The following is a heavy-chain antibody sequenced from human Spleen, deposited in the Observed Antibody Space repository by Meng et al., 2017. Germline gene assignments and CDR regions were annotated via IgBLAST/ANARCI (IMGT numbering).Heavy chain of an antibody. CDR1: GATFSSYA. V-gene: IGHV1-18*01. Sequence: VQLVQSGAEVKKPGARLQVCCKASGATFSSYAISWVRQAPGQGLQWMGWINIYNGITNYGRNFQGRVTLTTDTSTSTGYMELRSLTSDDTAVYYCATRGNPYLDRWGQGTLVTVSS. CDR2: INIYNGIT. J-gene: IGHJ4*02. CDR3: ATRGNPYLDR.